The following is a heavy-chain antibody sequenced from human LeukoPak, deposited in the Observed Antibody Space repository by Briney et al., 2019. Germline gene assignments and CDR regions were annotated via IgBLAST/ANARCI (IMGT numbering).Heavy chain of an antibody. D-gene: IGHD3-22*01. J-gene: IGHJ4*02. V-gene: IGHV3-53*05. CDR2: IYSGGST. CDR3: AKGLSSGYSGSDY. Sequence: GGSLRLSCAASGFTVSSNYMSWVRQAPGKGLEWVSVIYSGGSTYYADSVKGRFTISRDNSKNTLFLQMNSLRAEDTSVYHCAKGLSSGYSGSDYWGQGTLVTVSS. CDR1: GFTVSSNY.